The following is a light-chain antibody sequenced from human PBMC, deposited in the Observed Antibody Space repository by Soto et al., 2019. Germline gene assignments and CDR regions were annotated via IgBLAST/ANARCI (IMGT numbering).Light chain of an antibody. CDR3: CSYAGTYSPV. CDR1: SSDVGAYNF. CDR2: DVS. J-gene: IGLJ2*01. V-gene: IGLV2-11*01. Sequence: QSALTQPPSVSGSPGQSVTISCTGTSSDVGAYNFVSWYQQHPGKAPKLIIFDVSARPSGVPDRFSGSKSGNTASLTISGLQADDEADYCCCSYAGTYSPVLGGGTKVTVL.